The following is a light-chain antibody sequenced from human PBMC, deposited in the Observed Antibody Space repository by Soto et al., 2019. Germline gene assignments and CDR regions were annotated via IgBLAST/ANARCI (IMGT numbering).Light chain of an antibody. V-gene: IGLV1-40*01. Sequence: QSVLTQPPSVSGAPGQRVTISCTGSTSNIGAGYGVHWYQHLPGTAPKLLMYGNSIRPSGVPDRFSGSKSGTSASLAITGLQADDEADYDCQSYDHSLTCVVFGGGTKLTVL. J-gene: IGLJ2*01. CDR1: TSNIGAGYG. CDR3: QSYDHSLTCVV. CDR2: GNS.